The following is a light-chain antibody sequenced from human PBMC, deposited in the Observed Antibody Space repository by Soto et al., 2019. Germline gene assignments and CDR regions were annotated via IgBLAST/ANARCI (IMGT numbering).Light chain of an antibody. CDR3: QQYSSYPLT. CDR2: KAS. V-gene: IGKV1-5*03. Sequence: IQMTQSPATVSASVGDRVTIPGRASQSISSWLAWYQQKPGKAPKLLIYKASSLESGIPARFSGSGSGTDFTLTISSLQPDDFAAYYCQQYSSYPLTFGGGTKVDIK. CDR1: QSISSW. J-gene: IGKJ4*01.